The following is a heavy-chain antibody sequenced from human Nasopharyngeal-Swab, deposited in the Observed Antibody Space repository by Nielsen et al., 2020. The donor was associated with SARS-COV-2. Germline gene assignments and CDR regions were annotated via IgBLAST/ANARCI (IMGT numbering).Heavy chain of an antibody. J-gene: IGHJ4*02. D-gene: IGHD5-18*01. Sequence: SGPTLVKPTQTLTLTCAFSGFSLSTSGVGMGWIRQPPGKALEWLAVISWNDDKRYRPSLKSRYFITKDTSKNQVVLTMTNMDPVDTATYYCVHTGGRSAMGYFDYWGQGTLVTVSS. CDR1: GFSLSTSGVG. CDR2: ISWNDDK. V-gene: IGHV2-5*01. CDR3: VHTGGRSAMGYFDY.